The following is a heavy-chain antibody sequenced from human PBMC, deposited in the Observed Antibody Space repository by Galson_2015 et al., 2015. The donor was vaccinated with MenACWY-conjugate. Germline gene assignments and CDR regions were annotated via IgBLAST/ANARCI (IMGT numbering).Heavy chain of an antibody. D-gene: IGHD2-2*01. V-gene: IGHV5-51*01. J-gene: IGHJ4*02. CDR1: GYSFSNYW. CDR2: IYPGDSDA. CDR3: AASIKDIVVVIGATTLDS. Sequence: QSGAEVKKPGESLKISCKGLGYSFSNYWIGWVRQMPGKGLEWMGIIYPGDSDARYSPAFQGQVTMSADTSINTAYLQWSSLKASATAMYYCAASIKDIVVVIGATTLDSWGQGTLVTVSS.